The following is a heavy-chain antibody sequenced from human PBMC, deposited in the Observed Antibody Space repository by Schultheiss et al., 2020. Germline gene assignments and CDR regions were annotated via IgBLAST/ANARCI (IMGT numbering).Heavy chain of an antibody. V-gene: IGHV3-74*01. CDR3: GRDRGPNTIDY. Sequence: GGSLRLSCAASGFTFSYYYMSGVRQAPGKGLEWVSRINSDGSSTSYADSVKGRFTISRDNAKNSVYLQLNSLSAEDTAMYYCGRDRGPNTIDYWGQGTLVTVSS. CDR2: INSDGSST. CDR1: GFTFSYYY. J-gene: IGHJ4*02. D-gene: IGHD1/OR15-1a*01.